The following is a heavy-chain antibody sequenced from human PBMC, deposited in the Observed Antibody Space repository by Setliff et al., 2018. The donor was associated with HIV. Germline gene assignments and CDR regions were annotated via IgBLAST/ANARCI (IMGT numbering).Heavy chain of an antibody. CDR3: ARGAWYTSGWYSSRYMDV. J-gene: IGHJ6*03. V-gene: IGHV1-8*02. D-gene: IGHD6-19*01. CDR2: MNPNSGNT. Sequence: ASVKVSCKASGYTFTSSDINWVRQAPGQGLEWMGWMNPNSGNTGYAQKLQGRVTLTRHTSISTAYMELNSLRSGDTAVYYCARGAWYTSGWYSSRYMDVWGKGTTVTVSS. CDR1: GYTFTSSD.